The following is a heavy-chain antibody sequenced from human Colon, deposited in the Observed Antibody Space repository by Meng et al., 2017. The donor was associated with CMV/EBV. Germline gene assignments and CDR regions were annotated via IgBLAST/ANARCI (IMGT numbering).Heavy chain of an antibody. Sequence: ESLKISCAASGFTFSDYFMTWIRQAPGKGLEWIGYVQNGGTTNYNPSLRNRVSFSVDTSKNQFSLNLNSVTTADTAVYYCARGKDKLLLWFGETHFMTSFDLWGQGALVTVSS. CDR1: GFTFSDYF. CDR3: ARGKDKLLLWFGETHFMTSFDL. J-gene: IGHJ5*02. D-gene: IGHD3-10*01. V-gene: IGHV4-59*01. CDR2: VQNGGTT.